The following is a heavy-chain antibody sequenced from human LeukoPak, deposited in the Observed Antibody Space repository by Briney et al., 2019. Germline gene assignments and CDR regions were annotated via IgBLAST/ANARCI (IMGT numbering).Heavy chain of an antibody. V-gene: IGHV1-46*01. D-gene: IGHD6-13*01. J-gene: IGHJ3*02. CDR2: INPSGGGT. CDR1: GYTLTSYY. CDR3: ARTGSIAAAAPEHDAFDI. Sequence: GASVKVSCKASGYTLTSYYMHWVRQAPGQGPEWMGIINPSGGGTSYAQKFQGRVTMTRDMSTSTVYMELSSLRSEDTAVYYCARTGSIAAAAPEHDAFDIWGRGTMVTVSS.